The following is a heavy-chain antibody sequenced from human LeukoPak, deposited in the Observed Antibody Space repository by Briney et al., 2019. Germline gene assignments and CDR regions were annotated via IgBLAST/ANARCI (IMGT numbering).Heavy chain of an antibody. Sequence: ASVKVSCKASGYTFTGYYMHWVRQAPGQGLEWMGWINPNSGGTNYAQKFQGRVTMTRDTSISTAYMELSRLRSDDTAVYYCARDSRGYDFWSGYPHLDYWGQGTLVTVSS. CDR1: GYTFTGYY. J-gene: IGHJ4*02. V-gene: IGHV1-2*02. D-gene: IGHD3-3*01. CDR2: INPNSGGT. CDR3: ARDSRGYDFWSGYPHLDY.